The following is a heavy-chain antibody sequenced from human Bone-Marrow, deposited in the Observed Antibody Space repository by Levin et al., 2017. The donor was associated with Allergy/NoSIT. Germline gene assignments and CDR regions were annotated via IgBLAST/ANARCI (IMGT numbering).Heavy chain of an antibody. CDR2: ISHEGRNK. J-gene: IGHJ2*01. CDR3: AQEGRDGYNENWYFDL. V-gene: IGHV3-30*18. Sequence: PGGSLRLSCAASGFTFSNYGMHWIRQAPGRGLEWVGVISHEGRNKFYGDSVRGRFTISRDNSKNTAYLQMNSVRPEDTAVYYCAQEGRDGYNENWYFDLWGRGTLVTVSS. D-gene: IGHD5-24*01. CDR1: GFTFSNYG.